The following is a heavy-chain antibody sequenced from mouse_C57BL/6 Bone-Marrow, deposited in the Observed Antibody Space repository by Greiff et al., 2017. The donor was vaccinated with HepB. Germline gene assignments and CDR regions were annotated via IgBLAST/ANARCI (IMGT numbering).Heavy chain of an antibody. Sequence: VQLQQPGAELVRPGSSVKLSCKASGYTFTSYWMDWVKQRPGQGLEWIGNIYPSDSETHYNQKFKDKATLTVDKSTSTAYMQLSSLTSEDSAVYYCAREGGGQLRPFDYWGQGTTLTVSS. D-gene: IGHD3-2*02. J-gene: IGHJ2*01. CDR1: GYTFTSYW. V-gene: IGHV1-61*01. CDR2: IYPSDSET. CDR3: AREGGGQLRPFDY.